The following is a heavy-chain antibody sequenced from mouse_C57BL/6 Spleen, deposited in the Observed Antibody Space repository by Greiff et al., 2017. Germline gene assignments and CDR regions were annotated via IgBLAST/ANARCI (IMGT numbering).Heavy chain of an antibody. Sequence: QVQLQQSGAELVRPGASVTLSCKASGYTFTDYEMHWVKQTPVHGLAWIGAIDPETGGTAYNQKFKGKAILTADKSSSTAYMELRSLTSEDSAVYYCTRWRDGSSLGYWGQGTTLTVSS. J-gene: IGHJ2*01. D-gene: IGHD1-1*01. CDR3: TRWRDGSSLGY. V-gene: IGHV1-15*01. CDR1: GYTFTDYE. CDR2: IDPETGGT.